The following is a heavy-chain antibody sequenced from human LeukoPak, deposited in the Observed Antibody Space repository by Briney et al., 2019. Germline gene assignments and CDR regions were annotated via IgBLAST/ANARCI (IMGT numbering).Heavy chain of an antibody. CDR2: ITSSSSYI. Sequence: GGSLRLSCAASGFTFSSYSMNWVRQAPGKGLEWVSSITSSSSYIYYADSVKGRFTISRDNAKNSLYLQMNSLRAEDTGLYYCARDCSVWSWDYWGQGTLVTVSS. J-gene: IGHJ4*02. V-gene: IGHV3-21*01. D-gene: IGHD3-16*01. CDR1: GFTFSSYS. CDR3: ARDCSVWSWDY.